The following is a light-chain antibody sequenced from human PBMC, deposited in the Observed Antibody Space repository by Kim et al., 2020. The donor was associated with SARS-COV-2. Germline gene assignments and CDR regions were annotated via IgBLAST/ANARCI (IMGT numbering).Light chain of an antibody. Sequence: SVSQGEIATISCRASQSVSSNLAWYQQKPGQAPRLLIYGASTRATGIPARFSGSGSGTEFTLTISSLQSEDFAVYYCQQYNNWRTFGQGTKVDIK. CDR3: QQYNNWRT. V-gene: IGKV3-15*01. CDR1: QSVSSN. CDR2: GAS. J-gene: IGKJ1*01.